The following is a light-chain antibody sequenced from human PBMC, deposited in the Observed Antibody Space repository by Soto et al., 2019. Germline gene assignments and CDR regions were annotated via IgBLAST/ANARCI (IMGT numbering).Light chain of an antibody. J-gene: IGLJ2*01. Sequence: QSALTQPASVSGSPGQSITISCTGTSSDVGGYSYVSWYQQHPGKAPKLMIYEVSNRPSGIPERFSGSKSGNTATLTISRVEAGDEADYYCQVWDSTSDHVVFGGGTNLTVL. CDR1: SSDVGGYSY. V-gene: IGLV2-14*01. CDR2: EVS. CDR3: QVWDSTSDHVV.